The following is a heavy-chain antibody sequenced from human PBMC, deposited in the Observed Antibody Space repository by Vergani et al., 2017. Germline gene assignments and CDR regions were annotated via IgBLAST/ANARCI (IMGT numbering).Heavy chain of an antibody. CDR3: ARGDCGILSSYRY. Sequence: QVQVVQSGAEVKKSGASVKVSCKTSGYTFSNYYMHWVRQAPGQGLEWMGIINPSGGHTNYAQKFQGRVTMTRDTSTSTVYMELSSLRSEDTAIYYCARGDCGILSSYRYWGQGTLVTVSA. V-gene: IGHV1-46*03. D-gene: IGHD3-9*01. CDR2: INPSGGHT. J-gene: IGHJ4*02. CDR1: GYTFSNYY.